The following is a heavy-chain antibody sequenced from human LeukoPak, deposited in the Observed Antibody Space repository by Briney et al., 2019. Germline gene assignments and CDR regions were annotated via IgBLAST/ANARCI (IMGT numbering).Heavy chain of an antibody. V-gene: IGHV4-34*01. J-gene: IGHJ4*02. CDR1: GGSFSGYY. Sequence: SETLSLTCAVYGGSFSGYYWSWIRQPPGKGLEWIGEINHSGSTNYNPSLKGRVTISVDTSKNQFSLKLSSVTAADTAVYSCATGAVAGTYYFDYWGQGTLVTVSS. CDR3: ATGAVAGTYYFDY. D-gene: IGHD6-19*01. CDR2: INHSGST.